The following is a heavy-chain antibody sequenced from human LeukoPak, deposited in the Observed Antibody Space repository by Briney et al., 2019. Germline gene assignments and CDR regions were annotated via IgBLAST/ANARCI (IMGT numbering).Heavy chain of an antibody. D-gene: IGHD1-26*01. J-gene: IGHJ5*02. CDR3: ASAPLGSTRP. V-gene: IGHV3-11*06. CDR1: GFTFSDYY. Sequence: GGSLRLSCAASGFTFSDYYMSWIRQAPGKGLEWVSSISSSSSSINYADSLKGRFTISRDNAKNSVYLQMNSLRAEDTAVYYCASAPLGSTRPWGQGTLVTVSS. CDR2: ISSSSSSI.